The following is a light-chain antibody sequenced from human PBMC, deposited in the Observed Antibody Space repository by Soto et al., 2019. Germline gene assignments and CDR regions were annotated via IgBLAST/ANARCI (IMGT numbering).Light chain of an antibody. CDR1: QGISSS. J-gene: IGKJ2*01. CDR3: QQLNTYPHT. Sequence: DIQLTQSPSFLSASVGDRVTMTCRASQGISSSLAWVQQKPGKAPKLLIYAASTLQSRVPSRFSGSGSGTDITLTITSLQPEDFATYYCQQLNTYPHTFRQGNKLEIK. V-gene: IGKV1-9*01. CDR2: AAS.